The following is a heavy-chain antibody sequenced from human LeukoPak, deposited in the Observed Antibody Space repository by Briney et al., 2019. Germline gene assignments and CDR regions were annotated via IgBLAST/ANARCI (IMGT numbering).Heavy chain of an antibody. J-gene: IGHJ4*02. V-gene: IGHV4-59*08. CDR2: IYYNGAT. Sequence: SETLSLTCTVSGGSISTYYWSWIRQPPGKGLEWIGYIYYNGATDYNPSLKSRVTISVDTSKNEFSLKLSSVTAADTALYYCARRTVTNGWFRVDYWGQGSLVIVSS. CDR3: ARRTVTNGWFRVDY. CDR1: GGSISTYY. D-gene: IGHD6-19*01.